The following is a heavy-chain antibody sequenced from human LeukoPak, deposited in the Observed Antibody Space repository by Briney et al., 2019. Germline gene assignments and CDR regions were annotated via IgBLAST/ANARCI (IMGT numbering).Heavy chain of an antibody. CDR1: GYSFTGYY. CDR3: ARVNRYSGSYYLDY. J-gene: IGHJ4*02. D-gene: IGHD1-26*01. Sequence: ASVKVSCKASGYSFTGYYMHWVRQAPGQGLEWMGWINPNSGGTNYAQKFQGRVTMTRDTSISTAYMELSRLRSDDTAVYYCARVNRYSGSYYLDYWGQGTLVTVSS. V-gene: IGHV1-2*02. CDR2: INPNSGGT.